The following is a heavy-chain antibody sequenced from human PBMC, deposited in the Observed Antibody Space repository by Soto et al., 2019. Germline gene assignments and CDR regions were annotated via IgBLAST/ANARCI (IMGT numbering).Heavy chain of an antibody. V-gene: IGHV3-21*01. CDR3: ARDQWQVASPLYFVY. J-gene: IGHJ4*02. CDR2: ISSSSSYI. Sequence: EVQLVESGGGLVKPGGSLRLSCAASGFTFSSYSMNWVRQAPGKGLEWVSSISSSSSYIYYADSVKGRFTISRDNAKNSLYLQMNSLRADDTALYYCARDQWQVASPLYFVYWGQGTLVTVSS. D-gene: IGHD6-19*01. CDR1: GFTFSSYS.